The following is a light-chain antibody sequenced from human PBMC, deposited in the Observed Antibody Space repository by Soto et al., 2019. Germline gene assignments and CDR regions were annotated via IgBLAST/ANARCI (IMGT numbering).Light chain of an antibody. J-gene: IGKJ3*01. Sequence: DVEMTQSPSSVSASVGDRVTITCRASQGISSWLAWYQQKPGKAPILLIYAASNLESGVPSRFSGSGSGTQFILTITSLQPEDFATYYCQQANSFPLTFGPGTKVDIK. CDR3: QQANSFPLT. V-gene: IGKV1-12*01. CDR2: AAS. CDR1: QGISSW.